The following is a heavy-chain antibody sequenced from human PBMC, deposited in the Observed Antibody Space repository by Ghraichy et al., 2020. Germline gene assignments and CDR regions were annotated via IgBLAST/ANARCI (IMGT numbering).Heavy chain of an antibody. Sequence: GGSLRLSCAASGFTFSSYAMSWVRQAPGKGLEWVSAISGSGGSTYYADSVKGRFTISRDNSKNTLYLQMNSLRAEDTAVYYCAKDRFVWQWPSYYYYGMDVWGQGTTVTVSS. CDR3: AKDRFVWQWPSYYYYGMDV. V-gene: IGHV3-23*01. CDR2: ISGSGGST. J-gene: IGHJ6*02. CDR1: GFTFSSYA. D-gene: IGHD6-19*01.